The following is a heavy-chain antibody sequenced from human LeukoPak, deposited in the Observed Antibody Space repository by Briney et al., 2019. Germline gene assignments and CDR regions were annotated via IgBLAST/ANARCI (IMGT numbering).Heavy chain of an antibody. V-gene: IGHV4-61*02. J-gene: IGHJ6*03. CDR2: IYTSGST. CDR1: GGSISSGSYY. CDR3: ARDRGLYSNYGYYYYYMDV. D-gene: IGHD4-11*01. Sequence: PSETLSLTCTVSGGSISSGSYYWSWIRQPAGKGLEWIGRIYTSGSTYYNPSLKSRVTISVDTSKNQFSLKLSSVTAADTAVYYCARDRGLYSNYGYYYYYMDVWGKGTTVTVSS.